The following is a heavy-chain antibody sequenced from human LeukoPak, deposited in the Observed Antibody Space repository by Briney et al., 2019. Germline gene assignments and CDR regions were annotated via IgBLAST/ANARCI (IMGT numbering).Heavy chain of an antibody. Sequence: GGSLRLSCAASGFTFRSYGMHWVRQAPGKGLEGVAVIWYDGSNQYYADSVKGRFTISRDNSKNTLYLQMNSLRAEDTAVYYCARGDIVGATTTPFDYWGQGTLVTVSS. J-gene: IGHJ4*02. CDR1: GFTFRSYG. D-gene: IGHD1-26*01. CDR3: ARGDIVGATTTPFDY. V-gene: IGHV3-33*01. CDR2: IWYDGSNQ.